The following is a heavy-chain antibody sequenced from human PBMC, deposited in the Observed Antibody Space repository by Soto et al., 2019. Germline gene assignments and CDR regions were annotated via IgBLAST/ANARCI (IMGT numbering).Heavy chain of an antibody. CDR3: ARLSTIYYFDY. CDR1: DSAIRGYC. Sequence: SDTLCQTFIDSDSAIRGYCWSWIRQPPGKGLEWIGYIYYSGSTNYNPSLKSRVTISVDTSKNQFSLKLSSVTAADTAVYYCARLSTIYYFDYWGQGTLVTVSS. D-gene: IGHD3-3*01. V-gene: IGHV4-59*07. J-gene: IGHJ4*02. CDR2: IYYSGST.